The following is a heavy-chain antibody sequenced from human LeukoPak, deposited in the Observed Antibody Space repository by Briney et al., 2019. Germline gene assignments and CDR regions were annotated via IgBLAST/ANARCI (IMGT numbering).Heavy chain of an antibody. Sequence: GGSLRHACAASGFTFINHGMQGVRQAPGKGLEWVAFIRYDAINKYYVGSVKGRFTISRDNSKNTLYLEMNSLRAEDTAVYYCAKDIATMRWLRPDPSCGDWGQGTLVTVSS. J-gene: IGHJ4*02. CDR1: GFTFINHG. CDR3: AKDIATMRWLRPDPSCGD. D-gene: IGHD5-12*01. CDR2: IRYDAINK. V-gene: IGHV3-30*02.